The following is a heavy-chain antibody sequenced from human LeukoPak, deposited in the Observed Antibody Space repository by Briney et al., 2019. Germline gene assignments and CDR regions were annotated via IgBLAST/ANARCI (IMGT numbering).Heavy chain of an antibody. J-gene: IGHJ3*02. CDR1: GFTFSSYS. CDR2: ISGTGGTI. V-gene: IGHV3-23*01. D-gene: IGHD4-17*01. Sequence: GGSLRLSCAASGFTFSSYSMNWVRQAPGKGLEWVSIISGTGGTIYYADSVKGRFTVSRDNSKNTLYLQMNSLRAEDTALYYCAKDMSTVTDYDAFDIWGQGTMVTVSS. CDR3: AKDMSTVTDYDAFDI.